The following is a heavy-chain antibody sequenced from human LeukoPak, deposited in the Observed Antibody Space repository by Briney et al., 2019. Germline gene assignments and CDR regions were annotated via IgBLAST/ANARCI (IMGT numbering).Heavy chain of an antibody. CDR2: IIPILGIA. Sequence: SVKVSCKASGGTFSSYTIIWVRQAPGQGLEWMGRIIPILGIANYAQKFQGRVTITADKSASTAYMELSSLRSEDTAVYYCASNREYYYDSSGYPYWGQGTLVTVSS. J-gene: IGHJ4*02. D-gene: IGHD3-22*01. V-gene: IGHV1-69*02. CDR3: ASNREYYYDSSGYPY. CDR1: GGTFSSYT.